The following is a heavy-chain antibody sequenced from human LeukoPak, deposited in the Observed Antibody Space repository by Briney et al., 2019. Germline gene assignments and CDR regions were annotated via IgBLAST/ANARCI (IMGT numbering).Heavy chain of an antibody. Sequence: GESLKISCNGSGYSFTSNWISWVRQMPGKGLEWMGRIDPSDSQINYSPSFQGHVTISVDKSISTAYLQWSSLRASDTAMYYCARQGRGSYRRDFDYWGQGTLVTVSS. D-gene: IGHD1-26*01. CDR1: GYSFTSNW. V-gene: IGHV5-10-1*01. J-gene: IGHJ4*02. CDR3: ARQGRGSYRRDFDY. CDR2: IDPSDSQI.